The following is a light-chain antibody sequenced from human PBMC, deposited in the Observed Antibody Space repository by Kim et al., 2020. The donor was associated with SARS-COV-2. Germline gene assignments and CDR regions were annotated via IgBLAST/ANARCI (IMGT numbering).Light chain of an antibody. V-gene: IGLV10-54*01. CDR1: SNNVGNEG. J-gene: IGLJ3*02. CDR3: SAWDSSLNAWV. Sequence: QAGLTQPPSVYKGLRQTATLTCTGNSNNVGNEGVAWLQQHQGHPPKLLSYRNNNRPSGISERLSASRSGNTASLTITGLQPEDEADYYCSAWDSSLNAWVFGGGTQLTVL. CDR2: RNN.